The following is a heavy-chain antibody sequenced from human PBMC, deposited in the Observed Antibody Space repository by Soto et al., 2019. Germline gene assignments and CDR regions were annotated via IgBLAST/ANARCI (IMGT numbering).Heavy chain of an antibody. V-gene: IGHV1-24*01. J-gene: IGHJ4*02. D-gene: IGHD3-22*01. CDR1: EYTLTELS. CDR3: AILPHDSSGQTPFDY. CDR2: FDPEDGET. Sequence: ASVKVSCKVSEYTLTELSMHWVRQAPGKGLEWMGGFDPEDGETIYAQKFQGRVTMTEDTSTDTAYMELSSLRSEDTAVYYCAILPHDSSGQTPFDYWGQGTLVTVSS.